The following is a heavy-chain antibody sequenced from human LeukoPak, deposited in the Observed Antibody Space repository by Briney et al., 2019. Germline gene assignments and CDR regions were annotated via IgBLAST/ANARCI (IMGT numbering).Heavy chain of an antibody. CDR2: MYYSGST. CDR1: GGSISSSSYY. Sequence: PSETLSLTCTVSGGSISSSSYYWGWIRQPRGKGLEWIGSMYYSGSTYYNPSLKSRFTISVDTSKSQFSLKLSSVTAADTAVYYCARVGPSTVTTRWDNNWFDPWGQGTLVTVSS. CDR3: ARVGPSTVTTRWDNNWFDP. D-gene: IGHD4-17*01. J-gene: IGHJ5*02. V-gene: IGHV4-39*07.